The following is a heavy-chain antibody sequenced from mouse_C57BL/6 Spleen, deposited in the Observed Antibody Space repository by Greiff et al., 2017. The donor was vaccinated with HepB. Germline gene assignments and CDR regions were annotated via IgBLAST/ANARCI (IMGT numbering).Heavy chain of an antibody. D-gene: IGHD3-3*01. CDR3: AREDKKGFAY. CDR2: ISSGGDYI. J-gene: IGHJ3*01. CDR1: GFTFSSYA. Sequence: DVQLVESGEGLVKPGGSLKLSCAASGFTFSSYAMSWVRQTPEKRLEWVAYISSGGDYIYYADTVKGRFTISRDNAKNTLFLQMTSLRSEDTAMYYCAREDKKGFAYWGQGTLVTVSA. V-gene: IGHV5S21*01.